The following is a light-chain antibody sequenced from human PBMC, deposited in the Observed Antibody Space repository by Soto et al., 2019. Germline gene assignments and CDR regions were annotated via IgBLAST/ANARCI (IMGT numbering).Light chain of an antibody. J-gene: IGLJ2*01. CDR3: RSYTSSSTLYVV. V-gene: IGLV2-14*01. Sequence: QSALTQPASVSGSPGQSITISCTGTSSDVGGYNYVSWYQQHPDKAPKRMIYDVSNRPSGVSNRFSGSTSGNTASLTISGLQAEDEADYYCRSYTSSSTLYVVFGGGTQLTVL. CDR2: DVS. CDR1: SSDVGGYNY.